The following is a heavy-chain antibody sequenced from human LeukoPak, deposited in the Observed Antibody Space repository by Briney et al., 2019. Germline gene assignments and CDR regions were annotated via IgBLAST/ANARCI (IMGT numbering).Heavy chain of an antibody. J-gene: IGHJ3*02. CDR3: AKDSRSGYSPSLEGRFAFDI. CDR2: ISGSGGST. Sequence: GGSLRLSCAASGFTFSSYAMSWVRQAPGKGLEWVSAISGSGGSTYYADSVKGRFTISRDNSKNTLYLRMNSLRAEDTAVYYCAKDSRSGYSPSLEGRFAFDIWGQGTMVTVSS. V-gene: IGHV3-23*01. CDR1: GFTFSSYA. D-gene: IGHD3-3*01.